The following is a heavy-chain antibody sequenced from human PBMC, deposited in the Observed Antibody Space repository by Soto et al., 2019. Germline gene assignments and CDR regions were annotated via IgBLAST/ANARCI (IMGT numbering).Heavy chain of an antibody. CDR3: ARDANKYSKTNWFDP. Sequence: ASVKVSCKASGGTFSSYAISWVRQAPGQGLEWMGGIIPIFGTANYAQKFQGRVTITADESTSTAYMELSSLRSEDTAVYYCARDANKYSKTNWFDPWGQGTLVTVSS. CDR2: IIPIFGTA. V-gene: IGHV1-69*13. J-gene: IGHJ5*02. CDR1: GGTFSSYA. D-gene: IGHD6-13*01.